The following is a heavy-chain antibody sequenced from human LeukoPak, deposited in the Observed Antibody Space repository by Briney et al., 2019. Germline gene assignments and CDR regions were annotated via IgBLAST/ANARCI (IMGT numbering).Heavy chain of an antibody. CDR3: VGLAPDYYFDY. CDR2: ISYDGSNK. Sequence: PGRSLRLSCAASGFTFSSYAMHWVRQAPGKGLKWVAVISYDGSNKYYADSVKGRFTISRDNSKNTLYLQMNSLRAEDTAVYYCVGLAPDYYFDYWGQGTLVTVSS. V-gene: IGHV3-30-3*01. D-gene: IGHD1-14*01. CDR1: GFTFSSYA. J-gene: IGHJ4*02.